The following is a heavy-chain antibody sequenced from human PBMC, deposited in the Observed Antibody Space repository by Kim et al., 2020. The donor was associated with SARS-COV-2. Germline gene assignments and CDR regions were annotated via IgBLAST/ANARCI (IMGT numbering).Heavy chain of an antibody. CDR1: GGSISSYY. J-gene: IGHJ2*01. CDR3: AREGRDGYKNWYFDL. V-gene: IGHV4-59*13. Sequence: SETLSLTCTVSGGSISSYYWSWIRQPPGKGLEWIGYIYYSGSTNYNPSLKSRVTISVDTSKNQFSLKLSSVTAADTAVYYCAREGRDGYKNWYFDLWGRGTLVTVSS. D-gene: IGHD5-12*01. CDR2: IYYSGST.